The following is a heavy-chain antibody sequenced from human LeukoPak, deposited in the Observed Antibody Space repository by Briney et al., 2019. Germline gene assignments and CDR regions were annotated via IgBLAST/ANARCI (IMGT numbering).Heavy chain of an antibody. Sequence: GGSPRLSCAASGFTFSNAWMSWVRQAPGKGLEWVGHIKSKSEGGKTDYAAPVKGRFTISRDDSKNTLYLQMNSLQTDDTAVYYCTTDVGEPSKIDYWGQGTLVTVSS. CDR2: IKSKSEGGKT. CDR1: GFTFSNAW. V-gene: IGHV3-15*01. J-gene: IGHJ4*02. CDR3: TTDVGEPSKIDY. D-gene: IGHD3-16*01.